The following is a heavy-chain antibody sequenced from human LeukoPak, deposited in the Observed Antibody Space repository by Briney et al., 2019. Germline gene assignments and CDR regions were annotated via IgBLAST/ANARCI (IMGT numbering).Heavy chain of an antibody. D-gene: IGHD2-2*01. CDR2: IRSSSSYI. J-gene: IGHJ5*02. Sequence: GGSLRLSCAASGFTFSSYSMNWVRQAPGKGLEWVSSIRSSSSYIYYADSVKGRFTTSRDNGKNSLFLQMDSLRVEDTAVYYCVRGDTRDLWGQGTLVTASS. V-gene: IGHV3-21*04. CDR1: GFTFSSYS. CDR3: VRGDTRDL.